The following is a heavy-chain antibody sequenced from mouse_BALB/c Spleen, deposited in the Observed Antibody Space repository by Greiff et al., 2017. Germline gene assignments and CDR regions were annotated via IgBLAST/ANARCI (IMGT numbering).Heavy chain of an antibody. J-gene: IGHJ3*01. CDR1: GFSLTSYG. CDR2: IWSGGST. D-gene: IGHD2-2*01. V-gene: IGHV2-2*02. Sequence: QVQLKQSGPGLVQPSQSLSITCTVSGFSLTSYGVHWVRQSPGKGLEWLGVIWSGGSTDYNAAFISRLSISKDNSKSQVFFKMNSLQANDTAIYYCASPLYYGYSAWFAYWGQGTLVTVSA. CDR3: ASPLYYGYSAWFAY.